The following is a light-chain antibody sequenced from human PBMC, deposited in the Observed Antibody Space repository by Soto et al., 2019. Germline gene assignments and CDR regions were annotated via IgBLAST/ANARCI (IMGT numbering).Light chain of an antibody. CDR1: SSDVGAYNY. CDR3: SSYTSSSTYV. V-gene: IGLV2-8*01. Sequence: QSALTQPPSASGSPGQSVTISCTGTSSDVGAYNYVSWYQQYPGKAPKLMIYEVTKRPSGVPDRFSGSKSGNTASLTISGLQAEDEADYYCSSYTSSSTYVFGTGTKLTVL. J-gene: IGLJ1*01. CDR2: EVT.